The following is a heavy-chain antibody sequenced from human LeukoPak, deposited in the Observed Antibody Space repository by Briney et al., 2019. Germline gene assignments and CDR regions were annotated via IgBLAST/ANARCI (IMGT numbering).Heavy chain of an antibody. CDR1: GFTFSGSA. D-gene: IGHD5-24*01. V-gene: IGHV3-23*01. Sequence: AGGSLRLSCAASGFTFSGSAMSWVRQARAKGLEWVSLISFSGGSTYYADSVKGRFTISRDNSRDTLYVQMNSLRAEDTAIYYCARDIQLSTWGLGTMVTVSS. J-gene: IGHJ3*01. CDR3: ARDIQLST. CDR2: ISFSGGST.